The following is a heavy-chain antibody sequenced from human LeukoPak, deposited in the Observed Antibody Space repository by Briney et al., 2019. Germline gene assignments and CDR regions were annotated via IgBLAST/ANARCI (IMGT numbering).Heavy chain of an antibody. CDR2: ISSTGGTA. Sequence: GGTLRLSCAASGFTFSSFGMSWVRQAPGKGLEWVSAISSTGGTAYYADSVKGRFTISRDNSKNTLYLQMNSLRAEDTAIYYCAKEGGYFDWPFTFDYWGQGALVTVSS. D-gene: IGHD3-9*01. CDR3: AKEGGYFDWPFTFDY. CDR1: GFTFSSFG. V-gene: IGHV3-23*01. J-gene: IGHJ4*02.